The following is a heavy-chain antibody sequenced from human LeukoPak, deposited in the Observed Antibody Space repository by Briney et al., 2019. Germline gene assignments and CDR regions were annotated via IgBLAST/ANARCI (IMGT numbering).Heavy chain of an antibody. D-gene: IGHD2-21*02. Sequence: GGSLRLCCEASGFTFRSYSMNWVRQAPGKGLEWVSSISSSSSYIYYADSVKGRFTISRDNAKNALYLQMNSLRVEDTAVYYCARDGRCGGDCYACWGQGTLVTVSS. CDR3: ARDGRCGGDCYAC. J-gene: IGHJ4*02. CDR2: ISSSSSYI. V-gene: IGHV3-21*01. CDR1: GFTFRSYS.